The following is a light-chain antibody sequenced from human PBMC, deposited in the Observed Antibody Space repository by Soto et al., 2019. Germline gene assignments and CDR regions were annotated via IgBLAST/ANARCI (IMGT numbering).Light chain of an antibody. CDR1: QSISSW. V-gene: IGKV1-5*01. CDR2: DAS. CDR3: QQYNSYSPT. Sequence: DIQLTQSPSFLSASVGDRVTISCRASQSISSWLAWYQQKPGKAPKLLIYDASSLESGVPSRFSGSGSGTEFTLTISSLQPDDFATYYCQQYNSYSPTFGGGTKVDIK. J-gene: IGKJ4*01.